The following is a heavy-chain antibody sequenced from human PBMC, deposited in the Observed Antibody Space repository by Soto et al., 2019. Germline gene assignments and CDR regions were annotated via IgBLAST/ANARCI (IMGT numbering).Heavy chain of an antibody. V-gene: IGHV1-69*01. Sequence: QVQLVQSGAEVKKPGSSVKVSCKASGGTFSSYAISWVRQAPGQGLEWMGGIIPISETTNYAQKFQGRVTITADEYKSTAYMELSSLRAEDTAVYYCARSQGSSTSLELYYYYYYGIDVWGQGTTVTVSS. D-gene: IGHD2-2*01. CDR3: ARSQGSSTSLELYYYYYYGIDV. CDR2: IIPISETT. CDR1: GGTFSSYA. J-gene: IGHJ6*02.